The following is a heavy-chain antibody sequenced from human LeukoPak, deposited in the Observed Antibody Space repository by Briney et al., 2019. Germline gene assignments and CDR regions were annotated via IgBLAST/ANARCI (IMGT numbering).Heavy chain of an antibody. CDR1: GGSFSGFY. J-gene: IGHJ3*02. V-gene: IGHV4-34*09. CDR3: ARGRYFDWLLTSDKGVAFDI. D-gene: IGHD3-9*01. Sequence: PSETLSLTCGVYGGSFSGFYWTWIRQSPKKGLEWIGEISHSGTTNYSPSLKSRVTISVDTSKNQFSLKLSSVTAADTAVYYCARGRYFDWLLTSDKGVAFDIWGQGTMVTVSS. CDR2: ISHSGTT.